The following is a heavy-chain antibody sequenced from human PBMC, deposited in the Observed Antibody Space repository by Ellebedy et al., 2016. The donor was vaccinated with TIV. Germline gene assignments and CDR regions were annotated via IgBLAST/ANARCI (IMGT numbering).Heavy chain of an antibody. CDR1: GFTFSSYG. CDR3: ARGSAYMRKIQLELRLDAFDI. Sequence: GGSLRLSXAASGFTFSSYGMHWVRQAPGKGLEWVAVISYDGSNKYYADSVKGRFTISRDNSKNTLYLQMNSLRAEDTAVYYCARGSAYMRKIQLELRLDAFDIWGQGTMVTVSS. D-gene: IGHD1-7*01. V-gene: IGHV3-30*03. CDR2: ISYDGSNK. J-gene: IGHJ3*02.